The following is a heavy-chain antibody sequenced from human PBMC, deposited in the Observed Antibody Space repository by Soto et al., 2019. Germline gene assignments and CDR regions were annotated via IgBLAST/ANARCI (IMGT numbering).Heavy chain of an antibody. D-gene: IGHD2-15*01. Sequence: QVQLVQSGAEVKKPGASVKVSCKASGYTFTSYAMHWVRQAPGQRLEWMGWINAGNGNTKYSQKFQGRVTITRDTSASTAYMELSILRSEDTAVYYCARGSVVGFDPWGQGTLVTVSS. J-gene: IGHJ5*02. CDR1: GYTFTSYA. CDR3: ARGSVVGFDP. CDR2: INAGNGNT. V-gene: IGHV1-3*01.